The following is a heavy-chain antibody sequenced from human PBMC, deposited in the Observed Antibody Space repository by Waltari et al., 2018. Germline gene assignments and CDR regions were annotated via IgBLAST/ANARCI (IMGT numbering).Heavy chain of an antibody. V-gene: IGHV4-4*07. D-gene: IGHD3-3*01. J-gene: IGHJ3*02. CDR2: IYTSGST. Sequence: QVQLQESGPGLVKPSETLSLTCTVSGGSISSYYWSWIRQPAGKGLEWIGRIYTSGSTNYNPSLKSRVTMSVDTSKNQFSLKLSSVTAADTAVYYCAILTIFGVVNDAFDIWGQGTMVTVSS. CDR1: GGSISSYY. CDR3: AILTIFGVVNDAFDI.